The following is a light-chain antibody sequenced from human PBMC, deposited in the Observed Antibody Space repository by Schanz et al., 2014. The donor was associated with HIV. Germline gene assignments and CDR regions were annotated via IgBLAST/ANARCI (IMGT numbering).Light chain of an antibody. V-gene: IGKV3-20*01. CDR2: GAS. CDR1: QSVNTNY. CDR3: QQYGRSPLT. J-gene: IGKJ4*01. Sequence: EIVLTQFPGTLSLSPGERATLSCRASQSVNTNYLAWYQQKPGQAPRLLIYGASSRATGIPDRFSGSGSGTDFTLTISRLEPEDSAVYYCQQYGRSPLTFGGGTKVEIK.